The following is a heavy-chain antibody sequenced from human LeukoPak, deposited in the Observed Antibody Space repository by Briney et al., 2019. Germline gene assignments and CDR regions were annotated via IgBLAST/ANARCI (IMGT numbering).Heavy chain of an antibody. CDR3: ARVVNYYYYMDV. Sequence: PGGSLRLSCAASGFTFSSYGMYWVRQAPGKGLEWVAFTRYDGSNKYYADSVKGRFTISRDNAKNSLYLQMNSLRAEDTAVYYCARVVNYYYYMDVWGKGTTVTISS. CDR1: GFTFSSYG. J-gene: IGHJ6*03. V-gene: IGHV3-30*02. CDR2: TRYDGSNK. D-gene: IGHD3-16*02.